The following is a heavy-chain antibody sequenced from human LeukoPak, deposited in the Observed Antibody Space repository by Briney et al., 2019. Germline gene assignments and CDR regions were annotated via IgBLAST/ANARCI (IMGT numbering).Heavy chain of an antibody. Sequence: GASVKASCKASGGTFSSYAISWVRQAPGQGLEWMGGIIPIFGTANYAQKFQGRVTITADESTSTAYMELSSLRSEDTAVYYCARELLGYSYGSDAFDIWGQGTMVTVSS. CDR2: IIPIFGTA. J-gene: IGHJ3*02. V-gene: IGHV1-69*13. CDR3: ARELLGYSYGSDAFDI. CDR1: GGTFSSYA. D-gene: IGHD5-18*01.